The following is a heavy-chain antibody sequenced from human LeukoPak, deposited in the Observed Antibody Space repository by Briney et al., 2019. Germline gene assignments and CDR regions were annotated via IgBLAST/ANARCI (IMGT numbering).Heavy chain of an antibody. CDR3: VRARGAGPGAHFDY. CDR2: ISNTGDFI. V-gene: IGHV3-11*01. CDR1: GLTFSDEY. Sequence: GGSLRLSCAASGLTFSDEYMSWIRQAPGKGLEWVSYISNTGDFIAYADSVKGRFTISRDNAKNSLYLQMNSLRAEDAAAYYCVRARGAGPGAHFDYWGQGTLVTDSS. D-gene: IGHD3-10*01. J-gene: IGHJ4*02.